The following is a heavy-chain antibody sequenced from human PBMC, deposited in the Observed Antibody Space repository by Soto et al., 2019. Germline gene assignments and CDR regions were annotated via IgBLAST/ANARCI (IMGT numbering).Heavy chain of an antibody. Sequence: GGSLRLSCAASGFTFSSYAMSWVRQAPGKGLEWVSAISGSGGSTYYADSVKGRFTISRDNSKNTLYLQMNSLRAEDTAVYYCAKVRGKVRGVIYTTADYWGHGTLVTVSS. D-gene: IGHD3-10*01. CDR3: AKVRGKVRGVIYTTADY. CDR1: GFTFSSYA. V-gene: IGHV3-23*01. CDR2: ISGSGGST. J-gene: IGHJ4*01.